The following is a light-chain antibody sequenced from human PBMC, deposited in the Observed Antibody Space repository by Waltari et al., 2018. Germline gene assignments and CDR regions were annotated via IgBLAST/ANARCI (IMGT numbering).Light chain of an antibody. CDR2: GAS. J-gene: IGKJ1*01. Sequence: IVLTQSPGTLSLSPGERATLSSRASQSVGRSLAWYQQKPGQAPRLLIYGASSRATGVPDRFSGSGSGTDFSLTISRLEPEDFAVYYCQHYVRLPVTFGQGTKVEIK. CDR3: QHYVRLPVT. CDR1: QSVGRS. V-gene: IGKV3-20*01.